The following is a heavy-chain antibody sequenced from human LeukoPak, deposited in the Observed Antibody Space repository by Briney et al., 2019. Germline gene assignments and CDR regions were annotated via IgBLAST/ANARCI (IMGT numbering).Heavy chain of an antibody. V-gene: IGHV3-15*01. D-gene: IGHD3-10*01. CDR3: TTDAPYYGSGSYFSDFQH. CDR2: IKSKTDGGTT. CDR1: GFSNAW. Sequence: PGGSLRLSCAASGFSNAWMSWVRQAPGRGLEWVGRIKSKTDGGTTDYAAPVKGRFTISRDDSNKTLHLQMNSLKTEDTGVYYCTTDAPYYGSGSYFSDFQHWGQGTLVTVSS. J-gene: IGHJ1*01.